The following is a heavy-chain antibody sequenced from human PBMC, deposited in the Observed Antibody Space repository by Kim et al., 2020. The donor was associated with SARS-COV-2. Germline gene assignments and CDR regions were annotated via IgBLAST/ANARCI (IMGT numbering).Heavy chain of an antibody. CDR1: GFTFSSYW. D-gene: IGHD3-3*01. CDR3: ARDLGDYDFWSGYYTLYYYYGMDV. J-gene: IGHJ6*02. Sequence: GGSLRLSCAASGFTFSSYWMHWVRQAPGKGLVWVSRINSDGSSTSYADSVKGRFTISRDNAKNTLYLEMNSLRAEDTAVYYCARDLGDYDFWSGYYTLYYYYGMDVWGQGTTVTVSS. CDR2: INSDGSST. V-gene: IGHV3-74*01.